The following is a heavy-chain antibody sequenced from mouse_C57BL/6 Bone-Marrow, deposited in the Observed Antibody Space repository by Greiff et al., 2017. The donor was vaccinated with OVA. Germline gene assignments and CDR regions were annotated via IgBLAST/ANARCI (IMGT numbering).Heavy chain of an antibody. CDR1: GYAFSSSW. CDR3: AELGRDWYFDV. CDR2: IYPGDGDT. J-gene: IGHJ1*03. Sequence: VQLQQSGPELVKPGASVKISCKASGYAFSSSWMNWVKQRPGKGLEWIGRIYPGDGDTNYNGKFKGKVTLTADKSSSTAYMQLSSLTSEDSAVYFCAELGRDWYFDVWGTGTTVTVSS. D-gene: IGHD4-1*01. V-gene: IGHV1-82*01.